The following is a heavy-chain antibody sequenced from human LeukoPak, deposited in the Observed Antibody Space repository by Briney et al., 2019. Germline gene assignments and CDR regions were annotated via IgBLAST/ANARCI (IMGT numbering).Heavy chain of an antibody. CDR3: ARGPERTGVGTRYYYDMDV. CDR1: GFTFSSYA. D-gene: IGHD2-8*01. Sequence: GGSLRLSCAASGFTFSSYAMHWVRQAPGKGLEWVAVISYDGSNKYYADSVKGRFTISRDNSKNTLYLQMNCLRAEDTAVYYCARGPERTGVGTRYYYDMDVWGQGTTVTVSS. J-gene: IGHJ6*02. V-gene: IGHV3-30-3*01. CDR2: ISYDGSNK.